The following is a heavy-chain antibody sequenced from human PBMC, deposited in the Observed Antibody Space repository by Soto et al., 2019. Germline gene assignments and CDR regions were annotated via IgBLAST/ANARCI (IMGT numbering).Heavy chain of an antibody. D-gene: IGHD5-12*01. CDR2: IYHSGRT. Sequence: QVQLQQWGAGLLKPSETLSLTCAVYGWSFSGYYWSWIRQPPGKGLEWIGEIYHSGRTNYNPSLQSRVTISVDTSMNQFSLKLSSVTAAATAVYYCARGSPYSGYAWWGQGTLVTVSS. J-gene: IGHJ4*02. V-gene: IGHV4-34*01. CDR1: GWSFSGYY. CDR3: ARGSPYSGYAW.